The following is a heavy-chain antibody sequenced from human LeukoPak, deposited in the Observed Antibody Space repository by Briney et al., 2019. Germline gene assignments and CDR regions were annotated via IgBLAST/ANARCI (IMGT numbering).Heavy chain of an antibody. V-gene: IGHV4-61*01. CDR1: GGSVSSGSYY. CDR3: ARAALYGDYFDY. J-gene: IGHJ4*02. D-gene: IGHD2-8*01. CDR2: IYYSGST. Sequence: SETLSLTCTVSGGSVSSGSYYWSWIRQPPGKGLEWSGYIYYSGSTNYNPSLKSRVTISVDTSKNQFSLKLSSVTAADTAVYYCARAALYGDYFDYWGQGTLVTVSS.